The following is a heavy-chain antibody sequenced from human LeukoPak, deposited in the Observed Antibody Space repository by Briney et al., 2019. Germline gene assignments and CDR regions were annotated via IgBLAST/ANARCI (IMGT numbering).Heavy chain of an antibody. D-gene: IGHD6-19*01. V-gene: IGHV3-23*01. J-gene: IGHJ4*02. CDR1: GFTFSSYA. CDR3: ARERNLEIAVAGTIFDS. Sequence: GGSLRLSCAASGFTFSSYAMSWVRQAPGKGLEWVSAISGSGDTYYADSVKGRFTISRDNSKNMIYLEMSSLKAEDSALYYCARERNLEIAVAGTIFDSWGQGTLVTVSS. CDR2: ISGSGDT.